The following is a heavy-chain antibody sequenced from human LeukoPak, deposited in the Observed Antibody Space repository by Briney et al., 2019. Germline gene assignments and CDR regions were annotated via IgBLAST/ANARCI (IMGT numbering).Heavy chain of an antibody. V-gene: IGHV3-21*01. CDR3: ASSAPSDI. CDR2: ISSSSSYI. CDR1: GFRFSSYS. Sequence: GGSLRLSCAASGFRFSSYSMDWVRQAPGKGLEWASSISSSSSYIYYADSVKGRFTISRDNAKHSLYLQMNSLRAEDTAVYYCASSAPSDIWGRGTMVTVSS. J-gene: IGHJ3*02.